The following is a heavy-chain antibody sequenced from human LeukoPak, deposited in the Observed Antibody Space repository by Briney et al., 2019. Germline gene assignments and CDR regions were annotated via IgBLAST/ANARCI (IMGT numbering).Heavy chain of an antibody. D-gene: IGHD4-11*01. CDR2: MYYSGSP. J-gene: IGHJ3*02. Sequence: SETLSLTCTVSGGSISSYYWSWIRQPPGKGLEWIGYMYYSGSPNYNPSLKSRVTVSVDTSKNQFSLKLSSVTAADTAVYYCARLMTTVILGAFDIWGHGAMVTVSS. V-gene: IGHV4-59*08. CDR3: ARLMTTVILGAFDI. CDR1: GGSISSYY.